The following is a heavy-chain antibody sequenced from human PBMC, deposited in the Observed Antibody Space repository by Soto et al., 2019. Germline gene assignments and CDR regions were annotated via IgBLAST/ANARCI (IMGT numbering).Heavy chain of an antibody. CDR2: IYYSGST. Sequence: QVQLQESGPGLVKPSQTLSLTCTVSGGSISSGGYYWSWIRQHPGKGLEWIGYIYYSGSTYYNPSLKSRVTISVDTSKNQFSLKLSSVTAADTAVYYCARDRLSDYGDYYDYWGQGTLVTVSS. D-gene: IGHD4-17*01. V-gene: IGHV4-31*03. CDR3: ARDRLSDYGDYYDY. CDR1: GGSISSGGYY. J-gene: IGHJ4*02.